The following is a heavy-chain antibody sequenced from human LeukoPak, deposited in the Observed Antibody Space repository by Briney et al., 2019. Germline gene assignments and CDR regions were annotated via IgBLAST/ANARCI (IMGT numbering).Heavy chain of an antibody. CDR1: GFTFSSYG. V-gene: IGHV3-7*01. D-gene: IGHD4-17*01. CDR3: ASPAYGDYALFDY. CDR2: IKQDGSEK. Sequence: GGTLRLSCAASGFTFSSYGMSWVRQAPGKGLEWVANIKQDGSEKYYVDSVKGRFTISRDNVKNSLYLQMNSLRAEDTAVYYCASPAYGDYALFDYWGQGTLVTVSS. J-gene: IGHJ4*02.